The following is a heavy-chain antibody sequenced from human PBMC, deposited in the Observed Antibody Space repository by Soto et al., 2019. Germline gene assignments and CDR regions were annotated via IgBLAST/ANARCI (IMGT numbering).Heavy chain of an antibody. CDR1: GDSLSNYS. CDR2: ISSRSIYI. V-gene: IGHV3-21*01. CDR3: TIDHHLDH. J-gene: IGHJ4*02. Sequence: PGGRLGLSCAACGDSLSNYSINLVRQAPGKGLEWVSSISSRSIYIYYADLVKGRFTISRDNAKNSLYLQMNRLRAEATAVYYCTIDHHLDHWAQGILLTVPS.